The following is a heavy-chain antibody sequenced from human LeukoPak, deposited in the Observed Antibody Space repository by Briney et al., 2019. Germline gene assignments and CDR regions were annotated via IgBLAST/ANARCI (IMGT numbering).Heavy chain of an antibody. CDR1: GGTFSSYA. D-gene: IGHD1-7*01. Sequence: GASVKVSCKASGGTFSSYAISWVRQAPGQGLEWMGGIIPIFGTANYAQKFQGSVTITTDESTSTAYMELSSLRSEDTAVYYCARRVNWNSLGYNWFDPWGQGTLVTVSS. V-gene: IGHV1-69*05. CDR2: IIPIFGTA. J-gene: IGHJ5*02. CDR3: ARRVNWNSLGYNWFDP.